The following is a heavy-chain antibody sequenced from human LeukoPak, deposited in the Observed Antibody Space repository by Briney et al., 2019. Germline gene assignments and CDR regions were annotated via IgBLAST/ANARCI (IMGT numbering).Heavy chain of an antibody. CDR2: IYYSGST. CDR3: ALGNAFDI. CDR1: GGSISSYY. J-gene: IGHJ3*02. V-gene: IGHV4-59*01. D-gene: IGHD3-16*01. Sequence: SETLSLTCTASGGSISSYYWGWIRQPPGKGLEWIGYIYYSGSTNYNPSLKSRVTISVDTSKNQFSLKLSSVTAADTAVYYCALGNAFDIWGQGTMVTVSS.